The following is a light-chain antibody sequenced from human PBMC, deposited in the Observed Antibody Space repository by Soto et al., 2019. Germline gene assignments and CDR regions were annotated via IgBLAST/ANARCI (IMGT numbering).Light chain of an antibody. J-gene: IGLJ2*01. CDR2: SND. Sequence: QSVVTQPPSASGTPGQRVTISCSGSRSNIGSNTVTWYQQLPGTAPKLLIHSNDQRPSGVPDRFSGSKSGTSAYLAISGPQSEDEADYYCATWDDGLHGVVFGGGTKLNVL. CDR3: ATWDDGLHGVV. CDR1: RSNIGSNT. V-gene: IGLV1-44*01.